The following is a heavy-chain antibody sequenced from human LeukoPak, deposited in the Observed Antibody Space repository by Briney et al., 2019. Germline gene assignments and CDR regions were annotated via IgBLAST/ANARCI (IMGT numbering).Heavy chain of an antibody. V-gene: IGHV1-46*01. D-gene: IGHD2-2*01. CDR3: ARMGCSSTSCYGGDWLDP. CDR1: GYTFTSYY. Sequence: ASVKVSCKASGYTFTSYYMHWVRQAPGQGLEWMGIINPSGGSTNYAQKFQGRVTMTRDTSTSTVYMELSSLRSEDTAVYYCARMGCSSTSCYGGDWLDPWGQGTLVTVSS. CDR2: INPSGGST. J-gene: IGHJ5*02.